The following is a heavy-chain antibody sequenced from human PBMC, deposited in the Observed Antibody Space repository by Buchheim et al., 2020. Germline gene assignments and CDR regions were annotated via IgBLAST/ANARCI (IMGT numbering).Heavy chain of an antibody. CDR1: GGSINRGGYY. Sequence: QLQLQESGPGLVKPLQTLSLTCTVSGGSINRGGYYWSWIRQHSVRGLEWIGYIYYTGATYYSTSLKSRVSISVDMSKNQFSLRVNSVTAADTAVYFCARVGYNNFGEYFAMDVWGQGT. V-gene: IGHV4-31*03. CDR2: IYYTGAT. J-gene: IGHJ6*02. D-gene: IGHD4-11*01. CDR3: ARVGYNNFGEYFAMDV.